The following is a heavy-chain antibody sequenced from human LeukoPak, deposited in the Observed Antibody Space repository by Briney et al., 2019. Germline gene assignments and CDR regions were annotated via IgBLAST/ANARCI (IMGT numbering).Heavy chain of an antibody. CDR3: ARGRFGELLQYYFDY. D-gene: IGHD3-10*01. V-gene: IGHV4-31*03. Sequence: SETLSLTCTVSGGSISSGGYYWSWIRQHPGKGLEWIGYIYYSGSTYYNPSLKSRVTISVDTSKNQFSLKLSSVTAVDTAVYYCARGRFGELLQYYFDYWGQGTLVTVSS. CDR1: GGSISSGGYY. J-gene: IGHJ4*02. CDR2: IYYSGST.